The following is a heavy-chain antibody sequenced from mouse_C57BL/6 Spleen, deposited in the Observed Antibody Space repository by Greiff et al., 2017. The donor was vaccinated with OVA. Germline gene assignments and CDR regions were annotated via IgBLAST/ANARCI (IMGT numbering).Heavy chain of an antibody. V-gene: IGHV1-55*01. D-gene: IGHD1-1*01. J-gene: IGHJ4*01. CDR1: GYTFTSYW. CDR2: IYPGSGST. Sequence: QVQLQQPGAELVKPGASVKMSCKASGYTFTSYWITWVKQRPGQGLEWIGDIYPGSGSTNYNEKFKSKATLTVDTSSSTAYMQLSSLTSEDSAVYDCARFYGSSEDAMDYWGQGTSVTVSS. CDR3: ARFYGSSEDAMDY.